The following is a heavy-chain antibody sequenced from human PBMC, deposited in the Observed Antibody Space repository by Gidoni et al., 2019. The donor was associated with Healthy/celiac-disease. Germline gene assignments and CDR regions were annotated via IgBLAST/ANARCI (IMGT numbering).Heavy chain of an antibody. J-gene: IGHJ4*02. Sequence: GLEWIGSIYYSGSTYYNPSLKSRVTISVDTSKNQFSLKLSSVTAADTAVYYCARVVRGVILYYFDYWGQGTLVTVPS. CDR2: IYYSGST. CDR3: ARVVRGVILYYFDY. D-gene: IGHD3-10*01. V-gene: IGHV4-39*01.